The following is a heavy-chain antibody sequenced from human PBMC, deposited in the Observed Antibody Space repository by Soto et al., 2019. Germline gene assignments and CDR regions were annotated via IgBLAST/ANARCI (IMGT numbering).Heavy chain of an antibody. CDR1: GFTFKNYA. D-gene: IGHD2-2*01. V-gene: IGHV3-23*01. CDR2: ISGSSAST. J-gene: IGHJ6*02. Sequence: EVRLLESGGGLRQPGGSLRLSCSASGFTFKNYAMTWVRQAPGKGLDWVSSISGSSASTYYADSVMGRFTISKDNSKNTLYLQMNSLRAEDTALYYCAKESDIVVVISSGMDVWGQGTTVIVSS. CDR3: AKESDIVVVISSGMDV.